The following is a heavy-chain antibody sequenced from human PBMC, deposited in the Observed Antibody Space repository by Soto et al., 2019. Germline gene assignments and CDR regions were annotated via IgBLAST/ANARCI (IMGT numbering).Heavy chain of an antibody. CDR3: GGYYYYYYMDA. CDR2: ISSTSSSI. V-gene: IGHV3-48*01. J-gene: IGHJ6*03. CDR1: GFTFSNYN. D-gene: IGHD1-26*01. Sequence: PGGSLRLSCAASGFTFSNYNMNWVRQAPGKGLEWVSYISSTSSSIYYADSVKGRFTISRDNAKNSLYLQMNSLRAEDTAVYYCGGYYYYYYMDAWGKGTTVTVSS.